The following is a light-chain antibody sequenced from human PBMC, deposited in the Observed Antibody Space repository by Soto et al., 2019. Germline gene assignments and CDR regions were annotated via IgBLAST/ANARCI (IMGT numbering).Light chain of an antibody. CDR1: QSVSSN. CDR3: QQYNDLPYT. CDR2: GAS. J-gene: IGKJ2*01. Sequence: EIVMTQSPATLSVSPGERATLSCRASQSVSSNLAWYQQIPGQAPRLLIYGASTRATGIPARFSGSGSGTEFTITISSLQSEDFAVYFCQQYNDLPYTFGQGTKLEIK. V-gene: IGKV3-15*01.